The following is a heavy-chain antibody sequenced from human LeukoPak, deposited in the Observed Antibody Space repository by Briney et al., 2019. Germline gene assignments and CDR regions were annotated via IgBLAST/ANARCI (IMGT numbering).Heavy chain of an antibody. V-gene: IGHV1-69*04. J-gene: IGHJ4*02. Sequence: GASVTVSFKASGGTFNIYAISWVRQAPGQGLEWVGRIIPILGIANYAQKFQGRVTITADKSTSTAYMELSSLRSEDTAVYYCARGRNPVISFLGFDYWGQGTLVTVSS. CDR1: GGTFNIYA. CDR2: IIPILGIA. D-gene: IGHD2/OR15-2a*01. CDR3: ARGRNPVISFLGFDY.